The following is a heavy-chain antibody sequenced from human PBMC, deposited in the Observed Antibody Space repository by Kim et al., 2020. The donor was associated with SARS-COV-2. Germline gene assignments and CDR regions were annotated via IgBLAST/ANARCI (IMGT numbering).Heavy chain of an antibody. CDR1: GFTFSSYA. CDR3: ARGVAVAGTGYFAY. Sequence: GGSLRLSCAASGFTFSSYALHWVRQAPGKGLEWVAVISYDGSNKYYADSVKGRFTISRDNSKNTLYLQMNSLRAEDTAVYYCARGVAVAGTGYFAYWGQGTLVTVSS. V-gene: IGHV3-30*04. J-gene: IGHJ4*02. D-gene: IGHD6-19*01. CDR2: ISYDGSNK.